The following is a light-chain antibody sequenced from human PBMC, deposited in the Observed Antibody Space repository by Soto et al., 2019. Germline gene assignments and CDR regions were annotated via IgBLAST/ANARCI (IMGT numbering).Light chain of an antibody. V-gene: IGKV3-20*01. CDR2: GAS. J-gene: IGKJ5*01. CDR1: QSVSNNY. CDR3: QQYEKWPPSIT. Sequence: EIVLTQSPGTLSLSPWERATLSCRASQSVSNNYLAWYQQKPGQAPRLLIYGASNRATGIPDRFSGSGSVTEFTLTISSLQSEDFAVYYCQQYEKWPPSITFGQGTRLEIK.